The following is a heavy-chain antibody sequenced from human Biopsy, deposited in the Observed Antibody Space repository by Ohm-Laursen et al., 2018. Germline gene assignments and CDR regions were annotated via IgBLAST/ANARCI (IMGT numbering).Heavy chain of an antibody. V-gene: IGHV1-69*06. Sequence: SSVKVSCKAPGRTFSNYGVNWVRQAPGQGLEWLGGNIPILGTGNYAQKFQDRATVAADTSTSTATMELRSLRSDDTAVYYCATKLTGYFHHWGQGILVIVSS. D-gene: IGHD3-9*01. CDR2: NIPILGTG. CDR3: ATKLTGYFHH. J-gene: IGHJ1*01. CDR1: GRTFSNYG.